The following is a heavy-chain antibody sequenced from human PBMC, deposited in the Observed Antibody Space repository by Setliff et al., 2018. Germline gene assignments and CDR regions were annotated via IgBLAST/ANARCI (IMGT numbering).Heavy chain of an antibody. CDR2: INHSGST. J-gene: IGHJ4*02. Sequence: LSLTCAVYGGSFSTYYWIWIRQPPGKGLEWIGEINHSGSTNYNPSLKSRVTISVDTSKNQFSLKLSSVTAADTAVYYCAHRRAAAGAEGWGQGTLVTVSS. V-gene: IGHV4-34*01. CDR3: AHRRAAAGAEG. D-gene: IGHD6-13*01. CDR1: GGSFSTYY.